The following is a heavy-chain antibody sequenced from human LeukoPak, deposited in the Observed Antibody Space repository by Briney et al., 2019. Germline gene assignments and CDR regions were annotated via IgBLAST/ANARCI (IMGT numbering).Heavy chain of an antibody. J-gene: IGHJ4*02. Sequence: GGSLRLSCEASGFTFSSYALTWVRQAPGKGLEWVSGISGSGSRTYYADSVKGRFTISRDNSKNTLYLQMNSLRAEDTAVYYCARVHNYVFDYWGQGALVTVSS. D-gene: IGHD3-10*02. CDR1: GFTFSSYA. V-gene: IGHV3-23*01. CDR3: ARVHNYVFDY. CDR2: ISGSGSRT.